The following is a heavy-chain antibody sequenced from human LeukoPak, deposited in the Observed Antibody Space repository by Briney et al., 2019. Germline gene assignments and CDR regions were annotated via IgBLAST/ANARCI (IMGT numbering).Heavy chain of an antibody. V-gene: IGHV1-69*04. CDR3: ASPRGIDAFDI. D-gene: IGHD3-10*01. CDR2: IIPILGIA. CDR1: GYTFTSYD. Sequence: SVKVSCKASGYTFTSYDISWVRQAPGQGLEWMGRIIPILGIANYAQKFQGRVTITADESTSTAYMELSSLRSEDTAVYYCASPRGIDAFDIWGQGTMVTVSS. J-gene: IGHJ3*02.